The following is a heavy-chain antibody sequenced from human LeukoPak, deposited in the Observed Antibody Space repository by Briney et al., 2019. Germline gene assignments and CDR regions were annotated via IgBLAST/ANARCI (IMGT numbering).Heavy chain of an antibody. V-gene: IGHV1-18*01. CDR1: GYTFISYG. CDR2: ISAYNGNT. J-gene: IGHJ5*02. Sequence: ASVKVSCKASGYTFISYGISWVRQAPGQGLEWMGWISAYNGNTNYAQKFQGRVTMTRDMSTSTVYMELSSLRSEDTAVYYCARVERTRIAARRGWFDPWGQGTLVTVSS. D-gene: IGHD6-6*01. CDR3: ARVERTRIAARRGWFDP.